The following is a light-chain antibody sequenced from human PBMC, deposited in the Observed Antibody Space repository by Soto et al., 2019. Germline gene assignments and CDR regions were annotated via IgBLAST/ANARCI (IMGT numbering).Light chain of an antibody. V-gene: IGLV1-47*02. Sequence: QSVLTQPPSVSGALGQTVTISCTGSSSNIGAGFDVHWYQQLPGTAPKLLIYSNNQRPSGVPDRFSGSKSGTSASLAISGLRSEDEADYYCVSWDDSLSGLVFGTGTKVTVL. CDR3: VSWDDSLSGLV. J-gene: IGLJ1*01. CDR1: SSNIGAGFD. CDR2: SNN.